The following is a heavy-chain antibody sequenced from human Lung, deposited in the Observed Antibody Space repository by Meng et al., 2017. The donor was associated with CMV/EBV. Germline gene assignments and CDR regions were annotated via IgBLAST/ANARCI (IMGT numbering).Heavy chain of an antibody. CDR1: GFTFSVYN. V-gene: IGHV3-30-3*01. CDR3: ARSQWAYDRSGYYGEDSMEV. D-gene: IGHD3-22*01. J-gene: IGHJ6*02. Sequence: SCAVSGFTFSVYNMQWVRQAPGKGLEWVAVISYDGSNKNYADSVKGRFTISRDNSKSTLFLQLNSLKVEDTGVYYCARSQWAYDRSGYYGEDSMEVGXQGNXVTVSS. CDR2: ISYDGSNK.